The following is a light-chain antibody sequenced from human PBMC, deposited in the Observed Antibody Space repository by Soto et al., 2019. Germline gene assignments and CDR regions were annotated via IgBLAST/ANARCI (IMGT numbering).Light chain of an antibody. Sequence: QSVLTQPRSVSGAPGQPATISCTGTSXDVGTYDFVSWYQQHPGKAPRLMIFDVSERPSGVPDRFSGSKSGNTASLTISGLQAEDESDYYCCLYAVAFYVFGTGTKVTVL. CDR3: CLYAVAFYV. J-gene: IGLJ1*01. CDR1: SXDVGTYDF. CDR2: DVS. V-gene: IGLV2-11*01.